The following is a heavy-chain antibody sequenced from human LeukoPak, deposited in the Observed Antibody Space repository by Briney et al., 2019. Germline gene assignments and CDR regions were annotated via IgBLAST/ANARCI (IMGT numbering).Heavy chain of an antibody. D-gene: IGHD3-10*01. CDR1: GFTFSSYS. V-gene: IGHV3-48*04. J-gene: IGHJ4*02. Sequence: GGSLRLSCAASGFTFSSYSMNWVRQAPGKGLEWVSYISSSSSTIYYADSVKGRFTISRDNAKNSLYLQMNSLRAEDTAVYYCARVRGEYYFDYWGQGTLVTVSS. CDR2: ISSSSSTI. CDR3: ARVRGEYYFDY.